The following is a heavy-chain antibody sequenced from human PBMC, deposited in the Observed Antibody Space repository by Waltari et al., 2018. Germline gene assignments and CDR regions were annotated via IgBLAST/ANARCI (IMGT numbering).Heavy chain of an antibody. J-gene: IGHJ4*02. CDR1: GYSIRSGYY. CDR2: IYHSGST. D-gene: IGHD3-22*01. Sequence: QVQLQESGPGLVKPSETLSLTCAVSGYSIRSGYYWCWIRQPPGKGLEWIGSIYHSGSTYYNPSLKSRVTISVDTSKNQFSLKLSSVTAADTAVYYCARAIYDSSGYPDYWGQGTLVTVSS. V-gene: IGHV4-38-2*01. CDR3: ARAIYDSSGYPDY.